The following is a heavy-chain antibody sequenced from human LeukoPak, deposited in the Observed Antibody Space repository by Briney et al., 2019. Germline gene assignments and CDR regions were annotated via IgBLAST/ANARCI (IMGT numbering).Heavy chain of an antibody. D-gene: IGHD6-13*01. Sequence: GGSLRLSCAASGFAFTNAWMSWVRQAPGKGLEWVALIKTKAHGGTTDYATPVKGRFTISRDDSKNTLYLQMSSLKIEDTAVYYCTEGPGTADYGGQGTLVTVSS. CDR2: IKTKAHGGTT. CDR1: GFAFTNAW. V-gene: IGHV3-15*01. J-gene: IGHJ4*02. CDR3: TEGPGTADY.